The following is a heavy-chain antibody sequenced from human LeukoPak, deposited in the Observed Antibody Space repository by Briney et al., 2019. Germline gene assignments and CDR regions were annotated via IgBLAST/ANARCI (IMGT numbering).Heavy chain of an antibody. J-gene: IGHJ6*03. CDR1: GYTFTSYD. D-gene: IGHD3-3*01. Sequence: ASVKVSCKASGYTFTSYDINWVRQATGQGLEWMGWMNPNSGNTGYAQKFQGRVTITTDESTSTAYMELSCLRSEDTAVYYCARGGGYYDFWSGYDYMDVWGKGTTVTVSS. V-gene: IGHV1-8*01. CDR2: MNPNSGNT. CDR3: ARGGGYYDFWSGYDYMDV.